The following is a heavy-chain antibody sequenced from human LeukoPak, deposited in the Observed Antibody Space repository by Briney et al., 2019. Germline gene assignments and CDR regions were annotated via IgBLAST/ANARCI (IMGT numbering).Heavy chain of an antibody. V-gene: IGHV4-59*01. CDR2: IYNSGST. J-gene: IGHJ3*02. Sequence: PSETLSRTSTVSGCSISAYCWSWVRQRPGHELVGISYIYNSGSTNYNHSLNSLVTISADTSTNRFFLMPSSVSAAAAAVYCWARIYYDSGAYSRRAFDIWGQGTMVTVSS. CDR3: ARIYYDSGAYSRRAFDI. CDR1: GCSISAYC. D-gene: IGHD3-22*01.